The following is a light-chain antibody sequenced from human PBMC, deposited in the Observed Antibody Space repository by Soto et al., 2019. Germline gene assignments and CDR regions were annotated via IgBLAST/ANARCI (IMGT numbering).Light chain of an antibody. J-gene: IGKJ1*01. CDR1: QGVNSY. Sequence: VISMTQSPSLLSASTGDRVTINCRVSQGVNSYLAWYQQKPGKAPEFLIYAASTLQSGVPSRFSGSGSGTDFTLTISSLQSEDFATYYCQQYYTFPWTFGQGTKVE. CDR2: AAS. V-gene: IGKV1D-8*01. CDR3: QQYYTFPWT.